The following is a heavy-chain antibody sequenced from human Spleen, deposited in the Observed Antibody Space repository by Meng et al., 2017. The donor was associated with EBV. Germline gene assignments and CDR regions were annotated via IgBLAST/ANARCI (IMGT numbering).Heavy chain of an antibody. CDR1: GYTFTSYG. J-gene: IGHJ4*02. CDR3: ARGGATYPRY. Sequence: GQLVQSGAEVKKPGASVKVSCKASGYTFTSYGMHWVRQAHGQRLEWMGWIDVGNGNTNYAQRFQDRVTMTTDTSTSTAYMELKSLRSDDTAVHYCARGGATYPRYWGQGALVTVSS. V-gene: IGHV1-3*01. CDR2: IDVGNGNT. D-gene: IGHD4/OR15-4a*01.